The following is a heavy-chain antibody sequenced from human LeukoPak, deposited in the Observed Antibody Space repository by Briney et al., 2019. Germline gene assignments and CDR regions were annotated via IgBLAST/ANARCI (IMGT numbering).Heavy chain of an antibody. CDR1: GGSFSGYY. CDR3: ARDIYGWFDP. D-gene: IGHD2-2*02. Sequence: SETLSLTCAVYGGSFSGYYWSWIRQPPGKGLEWIGEINHSGSTNYNPSLKSRVTISVDTSKNQFSLKLSSVTAADTAVYYCARDIYGWFDPWGQGTLVTVSS. CDR2: INHSGST. V-gene: IGHV4-34*01. J-gene: IGHJ5*02.